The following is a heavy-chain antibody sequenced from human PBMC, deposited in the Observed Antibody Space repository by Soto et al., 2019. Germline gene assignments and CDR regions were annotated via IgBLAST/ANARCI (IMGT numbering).Heavy chain of an antibody. Sequence: GGSLRLSCAASGFTFSSYWMSWVRQAPGKGLEWVANIKQDGSEKYYVDSVKGRFTISRDNAKNSLYLQMNSLRAEDTAVYYCARDDFVTMVRGVLDYWGQGTLVTVSS. V-gene: IGHV3-7*05. D-gene: IGHD3-10*01. CDR3: ARDDFVTMVRGVLDY. CDR2: IKQDGSEK. J-gene: IGHJ4*02. CDR1: GFTFSSYW.